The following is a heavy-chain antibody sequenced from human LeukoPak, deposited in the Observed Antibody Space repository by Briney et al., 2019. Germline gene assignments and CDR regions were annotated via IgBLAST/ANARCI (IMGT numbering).Heavy chain of an antibody. Sequence: ASVKVSCKASGYTFSGYYMHWVRQAPGQGLEWMGWMNPKSGKTHYAQKFQDRVTMTRDTSISTAYMELNSLRSDDTAVYYCARHSSSWSGDAFDIWGQGTMVTVSS. CDR3: ARHSSSWSGDAFDI. J-gene: IGHJ3*02. CDR1: GYTFSGYY. D-gene: IGHD6-13*01. V-gene: IGHV1-2*02. CDR2: MNPKSGKT.